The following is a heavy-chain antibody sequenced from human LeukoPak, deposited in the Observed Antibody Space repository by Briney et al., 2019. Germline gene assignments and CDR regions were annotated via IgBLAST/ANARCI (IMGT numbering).Heavy chain of an antibody. CDR2: IFYSRRT. V-gene: IGHV4-31*03. J-gene: IGHJ6*02. Sequence: PSETLSLTCTVSGGSISRGGNPWHWIPQHPGKGLVWFGLIFYSRRTSYNPSVNSRLTISVYTSKNQFSLKLSSVTAADTAVYYWARVPVAATPRSSYGADYYYYGMDVWGQGTTVTVSS. CDR1: GGSISRGGNP. CDR3: ARVPVAATPRSSYGADYYYYGMDV. D-gene: IGHD2-15*01.